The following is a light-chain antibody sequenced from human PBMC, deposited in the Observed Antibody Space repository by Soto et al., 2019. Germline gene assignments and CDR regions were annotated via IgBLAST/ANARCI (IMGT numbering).Light chain of an antibody. CDR1: QSVGGL. J-gene: IGKJ1*01. CDR2: DVS. CDR3: QQYDTYWT. V-gene: IGKV1-5*01. Sequence: DIQMTQSPSTLSASVGDRVTLTCRASQSVGGLLAWYQQKPGKAPKLLIYDVSTLESGVPSRFSGSGSGTEFTLTISSLQPDDFATYHCQQYDTYWTFGQGTKVDIK.